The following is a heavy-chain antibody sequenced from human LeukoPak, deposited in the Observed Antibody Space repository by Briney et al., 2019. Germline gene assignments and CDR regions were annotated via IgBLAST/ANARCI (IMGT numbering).Heavy chain of an antibody. CDR1: AFAFSSYS. V-gene: IGHV3-21*01. CDR3: ARDGARAFDY. J-gene: IGHJ4*02. CDR2: ISSSSSYI. D-gene: IGHD1-26*01. Sequence: GGSLRLSCAASAFAFSSYSMNWVRQAPGKGLEWVSSISSSSSYIYYADSVKGRFTISRDNAKNSLYLQMNSLRAEDTAVYYCARDGARAFDYWGQGTLVTVSS.